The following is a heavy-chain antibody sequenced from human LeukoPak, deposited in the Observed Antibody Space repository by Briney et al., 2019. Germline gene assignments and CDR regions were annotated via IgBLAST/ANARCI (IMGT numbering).Heavy chain of an antibody. V-gene: IGHV4-34*01. Sequence: PSETLTLTCAVCGGSFSGYYWSWIRQPPGKGLEWIGEINHSGSTNYNPSLKSRVTISVDTSKNQFSLKLSSVTAADTAVYYCARGHGWYYYYMDVWGKGTTVTVSS. J-gene: IGHJ6*03. CDR1: GGSFSGYY. D-gene: IGHD6-19*01. CDR3: ARGHGWYYYYMDV. CDR2: INHSGST.